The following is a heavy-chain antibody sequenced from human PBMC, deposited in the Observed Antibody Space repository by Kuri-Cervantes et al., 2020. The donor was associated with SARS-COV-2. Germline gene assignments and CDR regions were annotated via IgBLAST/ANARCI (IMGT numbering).Heavy chain of an antibody. J-gene: IGHJ4*02. CDR3: AKDQHGIVVVVAAVDY. CDR2: VRGKANNYAT. D-gene: IGHD2-15*01. V-gene: IGHV3-73*01. Sequence: GSLRLSCEVSGFLFSASAIHWVRQASGKGLEWVGRVRGKANNYATAYAVSVKGRFTISRDNSKNTLYLQMNSLRAEDTAVYYCAKDQHGIVVVVAAVDYWGQGTLVTVSS. CDR1: GFLFSASA.